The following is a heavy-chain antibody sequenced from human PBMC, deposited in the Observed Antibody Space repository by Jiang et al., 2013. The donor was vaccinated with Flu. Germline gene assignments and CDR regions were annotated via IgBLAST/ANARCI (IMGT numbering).Heavy chain of an antibody. Sequence: VQLVESGAEVKKPGESLRISCKGFGYTFTSYWISWVRRMPGQGLEWMGTIDPSDSYTRYSPSFQGHVTISVDKSVTTTYLQWSSLRTSDTAMYFCARHPLAEVVATTTGRDYWGQGTQVTVSS. V-gene: IGHV5-10-1*03. D-gene: IGHD5-12*01. CDR1: GYTFTSYW. CDR2: IDPSDSYT. J-gene: IGHJ4*02. CDR3: ARHPLAEVVATTTGRDY.